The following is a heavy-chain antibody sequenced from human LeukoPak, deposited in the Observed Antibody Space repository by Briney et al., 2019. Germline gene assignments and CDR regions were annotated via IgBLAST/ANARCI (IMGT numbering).Heavy chain of an antibody. CDR3: ANHGITMIVVVPYDAFDI. Sequence: GSLRLSCAASGFTFSSYGMSWVRQAPGKGLEWVSGISASGGSTYYADSVKGRFTISRDNSKNTLYLQMNSLRAEDTAVYYCANHGITMIVVVPYDAFDIWGQGTMVTVSS. CDR2: ISASGGST. J-gene: IGHJ3*02. V-gene: IGHV3-23*01. D-gene: IGHD3-22*01. CDR1: GFTFSSYG.